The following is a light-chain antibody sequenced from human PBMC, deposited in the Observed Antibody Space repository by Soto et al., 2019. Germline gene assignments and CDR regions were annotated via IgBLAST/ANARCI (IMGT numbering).Light chain of an antibody. CDR3: QVWDSSSDHYV. V-gene: IGLV3-21*04. Sequence: SYELTKQPSVSVAPGKTARITCGGNNIGSKSVHWYQQNPGQAPVLVIYYDSDRPSGIPERFSGSNSGNTATLTISRVEAGDEADSYCQVWDSSSDHYVFGTGTKVTVL. CDR1: NIGSKS. CDR2: YDS. J-gene: IGLJ1*01.